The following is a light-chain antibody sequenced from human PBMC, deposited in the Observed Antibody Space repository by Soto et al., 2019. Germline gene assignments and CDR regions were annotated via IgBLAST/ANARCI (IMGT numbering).Light chain of an antibody. Sequence: EIVLTQSPGTLSLSPGERATLSCRASQSFSSSYLAWYQQKPGQAPRLLIYGASSRATGIPDRFSGSGSGTDFTLTISRLEPEDFAVYYCQQYGSSTELTFGGGTKVEI. CDR3: QQYGSSTELT. J-gene: IGKJ4*01. CDR2: GAS. V-gene: IGKV3-20*01. CDR1: QSFSSSY.